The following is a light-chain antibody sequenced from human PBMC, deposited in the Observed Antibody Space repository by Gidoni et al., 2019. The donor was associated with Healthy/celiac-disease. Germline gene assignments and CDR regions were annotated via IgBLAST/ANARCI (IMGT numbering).Light chain of an antibody. CDR1: NIGSKS. CDR2: DDS. V-gene: IGLV3-21*03. CDR3: QVWDSSSDHPV. Sequence: SYVLNQPPSGAVAPGKTARMTCGGNNIGSKSVHWYQQKPGQAPVLVVYDDSDRPSGIPERFSGSNSGNTATLTISRVEAGDEADYYCQVWDSSSDHPVFGGGTKLTVL. J-gene: IGLJ2*01.